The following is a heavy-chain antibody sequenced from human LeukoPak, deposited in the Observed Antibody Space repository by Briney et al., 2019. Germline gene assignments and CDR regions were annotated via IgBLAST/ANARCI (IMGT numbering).Heavy chain of an antibody. CDR3: AKGNIVVVPAASSDAFDI. J-gene: IGHJ3*02. V-gene: IGHV3-23*01. CDR1: XXXFSSYA. Sequence: GGSLRLSCAASXXXFSSYAMSWVRQAPGKGLEWVSGISGSGGSTYYADSVKGRVTISRDNSKNTLYLQMNSLRAEDTAVYYCAKGNIVVVPAASSDAFDIWGQGTMVTVSS. D-gene: IGHD2-2*01. CDR2: ISGSGGST.